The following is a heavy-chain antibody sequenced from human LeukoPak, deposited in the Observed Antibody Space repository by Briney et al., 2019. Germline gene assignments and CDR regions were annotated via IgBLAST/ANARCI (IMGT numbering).Heavy chain of an antibody. CDR1: GDSISSGTFY. D-gene: IGHD2-2*02. Sequence: SETLSLTCTVSGDSISSGTFYWGWVRQPPGKGLEWIGSIHYSGNTYYNPSLKSPVTISVDTSKNQFSLKLSSVTAADTAVYYCARVDCSSTSCYKYNWFDPWGQGTLVTVSS. J-gene: IGHJ5*02. V-gene: IGHV4-39*01. CDR2: IHYSGNT. CDR3: ARVDCSSTSCYKYNWFDP.